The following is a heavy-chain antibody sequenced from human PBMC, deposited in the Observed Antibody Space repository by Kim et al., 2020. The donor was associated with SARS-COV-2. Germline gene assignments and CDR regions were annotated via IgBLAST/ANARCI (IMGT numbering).Heavy chain of an antibody. CDR3: ARRLITMIRGFGVSYIMDV. CDR1: GGSISSYY. Sequence: SETLSLTCTVSGGSISSYYWSWIRQSPGKGLEWIGYINYSGSTNYNPSLKSRVTISVDTSKNQFSLKLSSVTAADTAVYYCARRLITMIRGFGVSYIMDVWGQGTTVTVSS. D-gene: IGHD3-10*01. V-gene: IGHV4-59*08. J-gene: IGHJ6*02. CDR2: INYSGST.